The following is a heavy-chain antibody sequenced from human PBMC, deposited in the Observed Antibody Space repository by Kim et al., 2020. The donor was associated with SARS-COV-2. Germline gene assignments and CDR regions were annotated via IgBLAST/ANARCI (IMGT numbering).Heavy chain of an antibody. V-gene: IGHV3-30*18. CDR1: GFTFSSYG. D-gene: IGHD3-10*01. CDR2: ISYDGSNK. J-gene: IGHJ6*02. Sequence: GGSLRLSCAASGFTFSSYGMHWVRQAPGKGLEWVAVISYDGSNKYYADSVKGRFTISRDNSKNTLYLQMNSLRAEDTAVYYCAKDHTMGSRRYYYYGMDVWGQGTTVTVSS. CDR3: AKDHTMGSRRYYYYGMDV.